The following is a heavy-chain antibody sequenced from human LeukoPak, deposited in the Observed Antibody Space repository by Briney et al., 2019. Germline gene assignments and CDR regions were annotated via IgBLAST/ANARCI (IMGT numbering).Heavy chain of an antibody. CDR1: GFTFDDYA. V-gene: IGHV3-9*01. CDR2: ISWNSGSI. Sequence: PGGSLRLSCAASGFTFDDYAMHWVRQAPGKGLEWVSGISWNSGSIGYADSVKGRFTISRDNSKNTLYLQMNSLRAEDTAVYYCAKVEDIVVVVAAFDYWGQGTLVTVSS. J-gene: IGHJ4*02. D-gene: IGHD2-15*01. CDR3: AKVEDIVVVVAAFDY.